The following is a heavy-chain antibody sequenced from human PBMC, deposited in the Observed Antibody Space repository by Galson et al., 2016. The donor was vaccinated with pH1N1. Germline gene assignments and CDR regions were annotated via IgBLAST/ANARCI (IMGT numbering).Heavy chain of an antibody. Sequence: SLRLSCAVSGFTFRSYAMNWVRRAPGKGPEWVSVISGGGTIHYADSVRGRFTISRDNSNNTVYLQMNSLRAEDTGVYYRAKDKRSGWSVVGGFMDHWGQGTLVTVSS. CDR1: GFTFRSYA. CDR3: AKDKRSGWSVVGGFMDH. J-gene: IGHJ4*02. D-gene: IGHD6-19*01. V-gene: IGHV3-23*01. CDR2: ISGGGTI.